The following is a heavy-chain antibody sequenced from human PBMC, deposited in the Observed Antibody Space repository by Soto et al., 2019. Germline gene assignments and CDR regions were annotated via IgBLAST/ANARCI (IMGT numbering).Heavy chain of an antibody. V-gene: IGHV3-30*18. D-gene: IGHD6-13*01. Sequence: QVQLVESGGGVVQPGRSLRLSCAASGFTFSSYGMHWVRQAPGKGLEWVAVISYDGSNKYYADSVKGRFTISRDNSKNTLYLQMNSLRAEDTAVYYCAKDHYSSSWDLYYGMDVWGKGTTVTVSS. CDR2: ISYDGSNK. J-gene: IGHJ6*04. CDR3: AKDHYSSSWDLYYGMDV. CDR1: GFTFSSYG.